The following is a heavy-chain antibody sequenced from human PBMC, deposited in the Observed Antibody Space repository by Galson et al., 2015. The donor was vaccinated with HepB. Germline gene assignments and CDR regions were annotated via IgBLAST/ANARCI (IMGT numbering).Heavy chain of an antibody. V-gene: IGHV3-21*01. Sequence: SLRLSCAASGFTFSSYSMNWVRQAPGKGLEWVSSISSSSSYIYYADSVKGRFTISRDNAKNSLYLQMNSLRAEDTAVYYCASDIVVVPATTDRPNWFDPWGQGTLVTVSS. J-gene: IGHJ5*02. D-gene: IGHD2-2*01. CDR1: GFTFSSYS. CDR2: ISSSSSYI. CDR3: ASDIVVVPATTDRPNWFDP.